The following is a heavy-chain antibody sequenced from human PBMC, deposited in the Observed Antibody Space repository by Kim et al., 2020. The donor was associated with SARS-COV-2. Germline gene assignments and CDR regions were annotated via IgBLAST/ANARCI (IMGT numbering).Heavy chain of an antibody. CDR2: ISSSGSTI. CDR3: ARGGQLWMYYYYYGMDV. J-gene: IGHJ6*02. CDR1: GFTFSSYE. V-gene: IGHV3-48*03. Sequence: GGSLRLSCAASGFTFSSYEMNWVRQAPGKGLEWVSYISSSGSTIYYADSVKGRFTNSRDNAKNSLYLQMNSLRAEDTAVYYCARGGQLWMYYYYYGMDVWGQGTTVTVSS. D-gene: IGHD5-18*01.